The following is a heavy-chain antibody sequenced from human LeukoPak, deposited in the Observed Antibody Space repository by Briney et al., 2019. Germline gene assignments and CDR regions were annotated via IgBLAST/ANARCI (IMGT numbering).Heavy chain of an antibody. D-gene: IGHD1-26*01. CDR3: ARETAGSSNAFDI. J-gene: IGHJ3*02. V-gene: IGHV3-48*04. Sequence: GGSLRLSCAASGFSFITYGMNWVRQAPGKGLEWLSYIGSGSSTIYYADSVRGRFTISRDNAKNSLYLQMNSLRAEDTALYYCARETAGSSNAFDIWGQGTMVTVSS. CDR1: GFSFITYG. CDR2: IGSGSSTI.